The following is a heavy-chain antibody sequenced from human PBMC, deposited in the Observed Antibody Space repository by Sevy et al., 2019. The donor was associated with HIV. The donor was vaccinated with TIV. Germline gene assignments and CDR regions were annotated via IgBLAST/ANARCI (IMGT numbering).Heavy chain of an antibody. CDR3: AKDIPGWSGFDY. D-gene: IGHD3-10*01. Sequence: GGSLRLSCAASGFTFDDYTMHWVRQVPGKGLEWVSLITWDAAKTDYADSLKGRFTVSRDNSENSLYLQMNCLRTEDTALYFCAKDIPGWSGFDYWGQGTLVTVSS. CDR1: GFTFDDYT. CDR2: ITWDAAKT. J-gene: IGHJ4*02. V-gene: IGHV3-43*01.